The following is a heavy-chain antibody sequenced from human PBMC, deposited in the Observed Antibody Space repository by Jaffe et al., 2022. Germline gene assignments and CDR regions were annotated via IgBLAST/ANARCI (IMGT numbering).Heavy chain of an antibody. CDR2: IYSGGGT. D-gene: IGHD6-13*01. J-gene: IGHJ4*02. V-gene: IGHV3-66*02. CDR3: ASRLSGSWSYFFDC. Sequence: EVQLVESGGGLVQPGGSLRLSCAASGFSVRSNYMTWVRQAPGKGLEWVSIIYSGGGTYYADSVKGRFTISRDNSKNTLYLQMNSLRAEDTAVYYCASRLSGSWSYFFDCWGQGTLVTVSS. CDR1: GFSVRSNY.